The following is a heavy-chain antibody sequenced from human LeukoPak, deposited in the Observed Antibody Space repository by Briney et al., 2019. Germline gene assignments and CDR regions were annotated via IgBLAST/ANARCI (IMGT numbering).Heavy chain of an antibody. Sequence: GGSLRLSCAAPGFTFSDYYMSWIRQAPGKGLEWVSYISSSGSTIYYADSVKGRFTISRDNAKNSLYLQMNSLRAEDTAVYYCARDVCGGDCFVDDYWGQGTLVTVSS. J-gene: IGHJ4*02. CDR2: ISSSGSTI. D-gene: IGHD2-21*02. CDR3: ARDVCGGDCFVDDY. V-gene: IGHV3-11*01. CDR1: GFTFSDYY.